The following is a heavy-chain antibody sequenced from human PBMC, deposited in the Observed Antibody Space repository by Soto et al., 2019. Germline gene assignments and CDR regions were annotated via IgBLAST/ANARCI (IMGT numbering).Heavy chain of an antibody. J-gene: IGHJ4*02. V-gene: IGHV3-11*01. CDR1: GFTFSDYY. Sequence: QVQLVESGGGLVKPGGSLRLSCAASGFTFSDYYMSWIRQAPGKGLEWVSYISSSGSTIYYADSVKGRFTITRDNAKNTLYLQMNSLRAEDTAVYYCARRIRNSRGYLQARRWDWGQGTLVTVSS. CDR3: ARRIRNSRGYLQARRWD. CDR2: ISSSGSTI. D-gene: IGHD3-22*01.